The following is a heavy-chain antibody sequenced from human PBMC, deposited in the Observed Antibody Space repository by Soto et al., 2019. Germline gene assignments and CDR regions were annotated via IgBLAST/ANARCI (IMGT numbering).Heavy chain of an antibody. CDR1: GYTFTSYD. CDR3: ARGGRITIFGVVSYYYYYGMDV. CDR2: MNPNSGNT. V-gene: IGHV1-8*01. D-gene: IGHD3-3*01. Sequence: ASVKVSCKASGYTFTSYDINWVRQATGQGLEWMGWMNPNSGNTGYAQKFQGRVTMTRNTSISTAYMELSSLRSEDTAVYYCARGGRITIFGVVSYYYYYGMDVWGQGTTVTV. J-gene: IGHJ6*02.